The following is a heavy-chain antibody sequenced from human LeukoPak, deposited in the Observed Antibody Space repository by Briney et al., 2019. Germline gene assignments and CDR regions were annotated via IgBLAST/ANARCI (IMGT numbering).Heavy chain of an antibody. D-gene: IGHD6-19*01. CDR1: GYMFSNYG. Sequence: GASVKVSCKASGYMFSNYGISWVRQAPGQGLEWMGWISAYNYNTNYAQKFQDRVIMTTDTSTNTAYMELGSPRFDDTAVYYCARDRGSLAVGDSRTSDYWGQGTLVTVSS. CDR3: ARDRGSLAVGDSRTSDY. CDR2: ISAYNYNT. V-gene: IGHV1-18*01. J-gene: IGHJ4*02.